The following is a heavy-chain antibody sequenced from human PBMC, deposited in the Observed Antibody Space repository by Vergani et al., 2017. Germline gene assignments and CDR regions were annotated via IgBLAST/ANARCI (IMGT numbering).Heavy chain of an antibody. CDR2: ISTTSDTI. Sequence: DVQLVESGGDLVQPGGSLRLSCAASGFTFSSYSMNWVRQAPGKGLEWISYISTTSDTIYYADSVRGRFTISRDNAKNSLYLEMNSLRGEDTAVYFCASKVVAGKGGFWGQGTRVAVSS. CDR1: GFTFSSYS. J-gene: IGHJ4*02. D-gene: IGHD2-15*01. V-gene: IGHV3-48*01. CDR3: ASKVVAGKGGF.